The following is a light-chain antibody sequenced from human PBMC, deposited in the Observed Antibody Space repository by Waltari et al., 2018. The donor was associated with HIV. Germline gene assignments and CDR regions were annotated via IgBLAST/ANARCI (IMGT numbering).Light chain of an antibody. J-gene: IGKJ2*01. CDR2: GAS. CDR1: QGISSY. V-gene: IGKV1-9*01. CDR3: QQVNSYPVT. Sequence: DIQLTQSPSFLSASVGVRVTITCRASQGISSYLAWYQQKPGKVPKLLIYGASTLQSGVPSRFSGSGSGTEFTLTINSLQPEDFATYYCQQVNSYPVTFGQGTKLEIK.